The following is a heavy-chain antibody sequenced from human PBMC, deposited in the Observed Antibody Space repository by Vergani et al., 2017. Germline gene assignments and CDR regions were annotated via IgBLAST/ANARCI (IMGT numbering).Heavy chain of an antibody. CDR1: GGTFSSYA. CDR3: ARTCSSTSTYYYYYGMDF. Sequence: QVQLVQSGAEVKKPGSSVKVSCKASGGTFSSYAISWVRQAPGQGLEWMGGIIPIFGTANYAQKFQGRVTITADESTSTAYMELSSLRSEDTAVYYCARTCSSTSTYYYYYGMDFWGQGTTVTVSS. J-gene: IGHJ6*02. V-gene: IGHV1-69*01. CDR2: IIPIFGTA. D-gene: IGHD2-2*01.